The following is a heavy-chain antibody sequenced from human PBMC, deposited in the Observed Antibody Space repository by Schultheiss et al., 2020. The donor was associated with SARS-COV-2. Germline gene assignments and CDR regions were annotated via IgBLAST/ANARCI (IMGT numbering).Heavy chain of an antibody. J-gene: IGHJ2*01. CDR2: IYYSGST. D-gene: IGHD5-12*01. Sequence: SQTLSLTCTVSGGSISSYYWSWIRQPPGKGLEWIGYIYYSGSTYYNPSLKSRVTISVDTSKNQFSLKLSSVTAADTAVYYCARGLRAWYFDLWGRGTLVTVSS. CDR3: ARGLRAWYFDL. V-gene: IGHV4-59*08. CDR1: GGSISSYY.